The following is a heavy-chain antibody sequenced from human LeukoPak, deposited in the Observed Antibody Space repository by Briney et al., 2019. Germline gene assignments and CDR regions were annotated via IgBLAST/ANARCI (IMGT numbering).Heavy chain of an antibody. CDR2: ISGSGGST. J-gene: IGHJ4*02. V-gene: IGHV3-23*01. Sequence: GSLRLSCAASGFTFSSYAMSWVRQAPGKGLEWVSAISGSGGSTYYADSVKGRFTISRDNSKNTLYLQMNSLRAEDTAVYYCAKDYSSGWHFDYWGQGTLVTVSS. CDR3: AKDYSSGWHFDY. CDR1: GFTFSSYA. D-gene: IGHD6-19*01.